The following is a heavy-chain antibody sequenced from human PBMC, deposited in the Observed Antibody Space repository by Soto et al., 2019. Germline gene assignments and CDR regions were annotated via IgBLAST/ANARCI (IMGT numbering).Heavy chain of an antibody. D-gene: IGHD6-19*01. CDR2: INAGNGNT. Sequence: ASVKVSCKASGYTFTSYAMHWVRQAPGQRLEWMGWINAGNGNTKYSQKFQGRVTITRDTSASTAYMELSSLRSEDTAVYYCAREEHSSGWFPFDYWGQGTLVTSPQ. CDR3: AREEHSSGWFPFDY. V-gene: IGHV1-3*01. CDR1: GYTFTSYA. J-gene: IGHJ4*02.